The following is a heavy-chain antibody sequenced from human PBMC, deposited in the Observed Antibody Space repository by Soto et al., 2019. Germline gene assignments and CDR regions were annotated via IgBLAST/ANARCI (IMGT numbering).Heavy chain of an antibody. CDR2: ISYDGSNK. D-gene: IGHD6-6*01. Sequence: PGGSLRLSCAASGFTFSSYAMHWVRQAPGKGLEWVAVISYDGSNKYYAGSVKGRFTISRDNSKNTLYLQMNSLRAEDTAVYYCARDGATHLYSSSSFANGMDVWGQGTTVTVSS. CDR3: ARDGATHLYSSSSFANGMDV. V-gene: IGHV3-30-3*01. CDR1: GFTFSSYA. J-gene: IGHJ6*02.